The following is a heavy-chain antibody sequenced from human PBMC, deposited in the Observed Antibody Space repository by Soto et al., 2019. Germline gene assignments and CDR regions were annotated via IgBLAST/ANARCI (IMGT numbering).Heavy chain of an antibody. CDR3: AITIFGVVSLQH. J-gene: IGHJ1*01. Sequence: ASVKVSCKTSGDSFNDYYIHWVRQAPGQGLEWMGWINPNSGLTKYAQKFQGRVTMTRDTSISTAYMELSRLRSDDTAVYYCAITIFGVVSLQHWGQGTLVTVSS. D-gene: IGHD3-3*01. V-gene: IGHV1-2*02. CDR2: INPNSGLT. CDR1: GDSFNDYY.